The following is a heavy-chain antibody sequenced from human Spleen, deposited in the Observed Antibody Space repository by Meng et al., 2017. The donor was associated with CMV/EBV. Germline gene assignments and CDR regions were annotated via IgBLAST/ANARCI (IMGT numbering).Heavy chain of an antibody. V-gene: IGHV3-74*01. CDR2: INRDGSST. CDR1: GFTFSSYW. D-gene: IGHD3-3*01. J-gene: IGHJ4*02. CDR3: ARPKPDFWSGPFDY. Sequence: GGSLRLSCAASGFTFSSYWMHWVRQVPGKGLVWVSRINRDGSSTTYADSVKGRFTISRDNSKNSLYLQMNSLRAEDTAVYYCARPKPDFWSGPFDYWGQGTLVTVSS.